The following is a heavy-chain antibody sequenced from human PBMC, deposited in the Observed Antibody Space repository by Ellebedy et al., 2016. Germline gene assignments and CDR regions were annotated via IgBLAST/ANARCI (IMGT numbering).Heavy chain of an antibody. CDR1: GFDFSDCP. V-gene: IGHV3-48*04. J-gene: IGHJ2*01. CDR2: ISGIRTNAT. D-gene: IGHD5-18*01. Sequence: GGSLRLSXEVSGFDFSDCPMNWVRQAPGKGLEWISYISGIRTNATYYADSVRGRFTISRDDAKNSLYLQMNSLRAEDTAVYYCARGGGYSYDSWWYPDVWGRGTLVTVSS. CDR3: ARGGGYSYDSWWYPDV.